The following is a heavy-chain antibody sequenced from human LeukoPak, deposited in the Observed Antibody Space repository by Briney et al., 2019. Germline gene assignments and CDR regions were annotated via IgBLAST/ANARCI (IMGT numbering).Heavy chain of an antibody. D-gene: IGHD3-22*01. CDR2: ISSSGSSI. CDR1: GFTFSSYE. V-gene: IGHV3-48*03. CDR3: ARESAYDSSGYYGNDAFDI. Sequence: GGSLRLSCAASGFTFSSYEMNWVRQAPGKGLEWVSYISSSGSSIYYADSVKGRFTISRDNAKNSLYLQMNSLRAEDTAVYYCARESAYDSSGYYGNDAFDIWGQGTMVTVSS. J-gene: IGHJ3*02.